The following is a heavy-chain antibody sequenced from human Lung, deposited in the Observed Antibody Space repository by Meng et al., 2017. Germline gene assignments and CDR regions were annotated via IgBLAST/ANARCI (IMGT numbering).Heavy chain of an antibody. V-gene: IGHV4-34*01. J-gene: IGHJ4*02. CDR1: GGSFSDYY. D-gene: IGHD4-11*01. CDR3: ARGPTTMAHGFDY. CDR2: INHSGST. Sequence: LPEVAVGLLKPSATLFTACVVSGGSFSDYYGSWIRQPPGKGLEWIGEINHSGSTNYNPSLESRATISVDTSQNNLSLKLSSVTAADSAVYYCARGPTTMAHGFDYWGQGTLVTVSS.